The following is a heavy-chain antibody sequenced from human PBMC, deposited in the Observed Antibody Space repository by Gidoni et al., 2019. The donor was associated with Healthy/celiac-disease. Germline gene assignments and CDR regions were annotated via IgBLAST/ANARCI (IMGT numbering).Heavy chain of an antibody. Sequence: QVQLVQSVAEVKKPGASVQVSCKASGYTFTSYGISWVRQAPGQGLEWMGWISADNGNTNYAQKLQGRVTMTTDTSTSTADMELRSLGSDDTAVYYCASYEQQLVHDYWGQGTLVTVSS. CDR2: ISADNGNT. CDR3: ASYEQQLVHDY. D-gene: IGHD6-13*01. V-gene: IGHV1-18*01. CDR1: GYTFTSYG. J-gene: IGHJ4*02.